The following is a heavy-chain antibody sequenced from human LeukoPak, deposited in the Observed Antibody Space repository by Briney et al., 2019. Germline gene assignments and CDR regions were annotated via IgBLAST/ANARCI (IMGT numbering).Heavy chain of an antibody. D-gene: IGHD2-2*01. Sequence: SGGSLRLSCAASGFTFSSYWMSWVRQAPGKGLEWVANIKQDGSEKYYVDSVKGRFTISRDNAKNSLYLQMNSLKTEDTAVYYCTTGIREYCSSTSCYSADYWGQGTLVTVSS. CDR1: GFTFSSYW. CDR3: TTGIREYCSSTSCYSADY. V-gene: IGHV3-7*03. J-gene: IGHJ4*02. CDR2: IKQDGSEK.